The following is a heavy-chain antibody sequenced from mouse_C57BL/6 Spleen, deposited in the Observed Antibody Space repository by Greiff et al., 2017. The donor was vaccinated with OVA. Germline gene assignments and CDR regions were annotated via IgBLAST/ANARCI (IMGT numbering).Heavy chain of an antibody. CDR2: ISSGGDYI. D-gene: IGHD2-2*01. V-gene: IGHV5-9-1*02. CDR1: GFTFSSYA. J-gene: IGHJ1*03. CDR3: TRDRGYDGYFDV. Sequence: EVMLVESGEGLVKPGGSLKLSCAASGFTFSSYAMSWVRQTPEKRLEWVAYISSGGDYIYYADTVKGRFTISRDNARNTLYLQMSSLKSEDTAMYYCTRDRGYDGYFDVWGTGTTVTVSS.